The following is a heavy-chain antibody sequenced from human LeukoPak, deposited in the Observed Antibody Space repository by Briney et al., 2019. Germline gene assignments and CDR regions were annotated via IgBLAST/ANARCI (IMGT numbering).Heavy chain of an antibody. V-gene: IGHV1-2*02. CDR1: GYTFTGYY. Sequence: GASVKVSCKASGYTFTGYYMHWVRQAPGQGLEWMGWINPNSGGTNYAQKFQGRVTMTRDTSISTAYMELSRLRSDDTAVYYCARASYVNTNVYWFDPWGQGTLVTVSS. J-gene: IGHJ5*02. CDR2: INPNSGGT. D-gene: IGHD3-10*02. CDR3: ARASYVNTNVYWFDP.